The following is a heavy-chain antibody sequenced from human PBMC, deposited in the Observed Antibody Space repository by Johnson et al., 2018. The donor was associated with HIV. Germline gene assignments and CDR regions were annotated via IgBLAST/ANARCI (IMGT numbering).Heavy chain of an antibody. J-gene: IGHJ3*02. CDR3: ARERPRAGAFDI. V-gene: IGHV3-30*02. Sequence: VQLVESGGGVVQPGGSLRLSCAASGFTFSTYGMHWVRQAPGKGLEWVAFIRYDGSNKYYADSVKGRFTISRDNAKNSLYLQMNSLRAEDTAVYYCARERPRAGAFDIWGQGTMVTVSS. CDR2: IRYDGSNK. D-gene: IGHD6-13*01. CDR1: GFTFSTYG.